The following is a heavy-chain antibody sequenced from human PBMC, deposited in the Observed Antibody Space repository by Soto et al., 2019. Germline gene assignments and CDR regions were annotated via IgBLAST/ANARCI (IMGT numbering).Heavy chain of an antibody. CDR1: GFTFSSYT. Sequence: EVQVVESGGGLVKPGGSLRLSCAASGFTFSSYTMNWVRQAPGKGLEWVSSISSSSTYIYYADSLKGRFTISRDNAKNSLYLQMNSLRAEDSAVYHCARDKKLPHRSGTIYYYYGMDVWGQGTTVTVSS. CDR3: ARDKKLPHRSGTIYYYYGMDV. CDR2: ISSSSTYI. D-gene: IGHD3-10*01. V-gene: IGHV3-21*01. J-gene: IGHJ6*02.